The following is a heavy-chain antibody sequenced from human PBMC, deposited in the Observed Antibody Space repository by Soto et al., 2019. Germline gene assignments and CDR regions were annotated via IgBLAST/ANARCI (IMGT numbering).Heavy chain of an antibody. Sequence: QVQLVESGGGVVQPGRSLRLSCAASGFTFSSYGMHWVRQAPGKGLEWVAVISYDGSNKYYADSVKGRFTISRDNSKNTLYLQMNSLRAEDTAVYYCAPSSGWYSYYYGMDVW. CDR2: ISYDGSNK. J-gene: IGHJ6*01. CDR1: GFTFSSYG. V-gene: IGHV3-30*03. D-gene: IGHD6-19*01. CDR3: APSSGWYSYYYGMDV.